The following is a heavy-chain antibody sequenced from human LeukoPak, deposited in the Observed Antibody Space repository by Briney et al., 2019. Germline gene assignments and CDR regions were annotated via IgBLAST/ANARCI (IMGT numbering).Heavy chain of an antibody. CDR1: GFTVSNNY. Sequence: GSLRLSCAASGFTVSNNYVSWVRQPPGKGLEWIGYIYYSGSTNYNPSLKSRVTISVDTSKNQFSLKLSSVTAADTAVYYCARLKTVIAPYFDIWGQGTVVTVSS. D-gene: IGHD2-21*01. J-gene: IGHJ3*02. V-gene: IGHV4-59*02. CDR3: ARLKTVIAPYFDI. CDR2: IYYSGST.